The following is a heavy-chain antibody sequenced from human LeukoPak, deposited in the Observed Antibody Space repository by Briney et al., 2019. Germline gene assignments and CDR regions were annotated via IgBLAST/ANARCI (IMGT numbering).Heavy chain of an antibody. CDR2: ISYDGSNK. CDR1: GFTFSSYA. CDR3: AKDRYTSGHDAFDI. V-gene: IGHV3-30*09. Sequence: PGRSLRLSCAASGFTFSSYAMHWVRQAPGKGLEWVAIISYDGSNKYYADSVKGRFAISRDNSKNTLYLQMNSLRAEDTAVYYCAKDRYTSGHDAFDIWGQGTMVTVSS. D-gene: IGHD6-19*01. J-gene: IGHJ3*02.